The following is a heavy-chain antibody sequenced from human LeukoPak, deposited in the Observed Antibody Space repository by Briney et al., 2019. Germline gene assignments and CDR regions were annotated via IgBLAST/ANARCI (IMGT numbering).Heavy chain of an antibody. CDR1: GFTFSSYA. CDR2: ISGSGGST. D-gene: IGHD3-22*01. Sequence: PGGSLRLSCAAPGFTFSSYAMSWVRQAPGKGLEWVSAISGSGGSTYYADSVKGRFTISRDNSKNTLYLQMNSLRAEDTAVYYCAKGSYYYDSSGYSPAPGDWGQGTLVTVSS. V-gene: IGHV3-23*01. CDR3: AKGSYYYDSSGYSPAPGD. J-gene: IGHJ4*02.